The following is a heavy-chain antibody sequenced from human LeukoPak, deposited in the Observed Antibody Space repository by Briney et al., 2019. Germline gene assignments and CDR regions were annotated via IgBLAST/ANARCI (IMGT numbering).Heavy chain of an antibody. CDR1: GGTFSSYA. J-gene: IGHJ4*02. V-gene: IGHV1-69*05. D-gene: IGHD3-22*01. Sequence: ASVKVSCKASGGTFSSYAISRVRQAPGQGLEWMGRIIPIFGTANYAQKFQGRVTITTDESTSTAYMELSSLRSEDTAVYYCARETYYYDSSGYYKVYYFDYWGQGTLVTVSS. CDR3: ARETYYYDSSGYYKVYYFDY. CDR2: IIPIFGTA.